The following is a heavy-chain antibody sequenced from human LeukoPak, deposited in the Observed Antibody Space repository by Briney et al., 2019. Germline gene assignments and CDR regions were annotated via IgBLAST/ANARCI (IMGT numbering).Heavy chain of an antibody. V-gene: IGHV1-2*02. Sequence: ASVKVSCKASGYTFIGYYMHWVRQAPGQGLEWMGWINPNSGGTKYAQKSQGRVTMTRDTSISTAYMELSRLRSDDTAVYYCARDFSEYDILTGVFDYWGQGTLVTVSS. CDR1: GYTFIGYY. D-gene: IGHD3-9*01. CDR3: ARDFSEYDILTGVFDY. CDR2: INPNSGGT. J-gene: IGHJ4*02.